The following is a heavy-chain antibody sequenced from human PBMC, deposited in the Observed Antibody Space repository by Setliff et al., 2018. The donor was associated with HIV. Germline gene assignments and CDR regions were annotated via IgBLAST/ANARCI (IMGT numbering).Heavy chain of an antibody. J-gene: IGHJ4*02. V-gene: IGHV3-21*01. D-gene: IGHD1-26*01. CDR3: ARDRYSGSSTDY. CDR2: ISSSSSYI. Sequence: GGSLRLSCAASGFAFSFYAMNWVRQAPGKGLEWVSFISSSSSYIYYADSVKGRFTISRDNSKNTVDLQMNSLRTEDTAVYYCARDRYSGSSTDYWGQGTLVTVSS. CDR1: GFAFSFYA.